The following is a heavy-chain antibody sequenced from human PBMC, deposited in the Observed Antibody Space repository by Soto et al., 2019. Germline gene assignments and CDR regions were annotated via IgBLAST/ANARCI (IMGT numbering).Heavy chain of an antibody. CDR2: IKSKSDGGTT. CDR3: AKDSWYFDL. D-gene: IGHD6-13*01. Sequence: GGSLRLSCAASGFTFSDAWMSWVRQAPGKGLDWVGRIKSKSDGGTTEYAAPVRGRFTISRDNAKNTVSLQMNSLRAEDTGVYYCAKDSWYFDLWSQGSLVTVSS. CDR1: GFTFSDAW. V-gene: IGHV3-15*05. J-gene: IGHJ4*02.